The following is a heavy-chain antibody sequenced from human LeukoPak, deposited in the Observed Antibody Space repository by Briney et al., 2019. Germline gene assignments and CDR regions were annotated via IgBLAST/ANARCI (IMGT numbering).Heavy chain of an antibody. D-gene: IGHD2-2*01. CDR3: AKDIRCSSTSCYAPDY. J-gene: IGHJ4*02. CDR2: ISGSGGST. CDR1: GFTFSSYA. Sequence: GGSLRLSCAASGFTFSSYAISWVRQAPGKGLEWVSAISGSGGSTYYADSVKGRFTISRDNSKNTLYLQMNSLRAEDTAVYYCAKDIRCSSTSCYAPDYWGQGTLVTVSS. V-gene: IGHV3-23*01.